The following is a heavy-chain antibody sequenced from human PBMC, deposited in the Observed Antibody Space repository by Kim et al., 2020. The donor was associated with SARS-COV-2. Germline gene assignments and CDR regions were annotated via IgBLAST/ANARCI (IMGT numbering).Heavy chain of an antibody. CDR3: ARGRKTNGYNFDY. D-gene: IGHD2-8*01. J-gene: IGHJ4*02. Sequence: YYQKFQGRVTMTRNTSISTAYMELSSLRSEDTAVYYCARGRKTNGYNFDYWGQGTLVTVSS. V-gene: IGHV1-8*01.